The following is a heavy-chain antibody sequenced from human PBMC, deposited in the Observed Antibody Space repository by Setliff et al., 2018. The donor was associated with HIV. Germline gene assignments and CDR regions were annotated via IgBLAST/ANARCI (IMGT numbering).Heavy chain of an antibody. D-gene: IGHD3-3*01. CDR1: GYIFINYY. CDR2: ISAYNGNT. Sequence: ASVKVSCKTSGYIFINYYVTWVRQAPGQGLEWMGWISAYNGNTDYAPRLLGRVTMTTDTSTSTAYMELRSLSSDDTAVYYCVSVITVLRLYEWSYYFDYWGQGTLVTVSS. J-gene: IGHJ4*02. CDR3: VSVITVLRLYEWSYYFDY. V-gene: IGHV1-18*01.